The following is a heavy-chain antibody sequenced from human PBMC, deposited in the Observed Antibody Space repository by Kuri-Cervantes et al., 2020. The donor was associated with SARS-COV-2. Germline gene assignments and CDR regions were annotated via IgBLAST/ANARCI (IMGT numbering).Heavy chain of an antibody. CDR2: ISSSSSYT. V-gene: IGHV3-11*06. J-gene: IGHJ6*02. CDR3: ARRRSGYCSSTSCYENYYYYYGMDV. Sequence: GGSLRLSCAASGFSFGDYYMSRIRQAPGKGLEWVSYISSSSSYTNYADSVKGRFTISRDNAKNALYLQMNSLRAEATAVYYCARRRSGYCSSTSCYENYYYYYGMDVWGQGTTVTVSS. CDR1: GFSFGDYY. D-gene: IGHD2-2*01.